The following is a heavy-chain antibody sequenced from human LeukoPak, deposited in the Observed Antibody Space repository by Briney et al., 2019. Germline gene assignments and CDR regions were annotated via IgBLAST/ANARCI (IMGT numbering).Heavy chain of an antibody. V-gene: IGHV1-46*03. Sequence: GASVKVSCKASVYTFTSYYMHWVRQAPGQGLEWMGIINPSGGSTSYAQKFQGRVTMTRDTSTSTVYMELSSLRSEDTAVYYCARAVDTAMVTYNWFDPWGQGTLVTVSS. CDR1: VYTFTSYY. CDR2: INPSGGST. CDR3: ARAVDTAMVTYNWFDP. J-gene: IGHJ5*02. D-gene: IGHD5-18*01.